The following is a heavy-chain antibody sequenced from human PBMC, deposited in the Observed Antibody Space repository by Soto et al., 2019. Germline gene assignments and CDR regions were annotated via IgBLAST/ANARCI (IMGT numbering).Heavy chain of an antibody. D-gene: IGHD4-17*01. Sequence: GGSLRLSCVDSGLSFSVYAFNWVRQAPGKGLEWVSTIGSPDQTYYADSVKGRFTISRDNSKSTVYMQMNSLRAEDTAIYYCARDFRPPYGVRYFDYWGQGTLVTVSS. CDR1: GLSFSVYA. CDR3: ARDFRPPYGVRYFDY. J-gene: IGHJ4*02. CDR2: IGSPDQT. V-gene: IGHV3-23*01.